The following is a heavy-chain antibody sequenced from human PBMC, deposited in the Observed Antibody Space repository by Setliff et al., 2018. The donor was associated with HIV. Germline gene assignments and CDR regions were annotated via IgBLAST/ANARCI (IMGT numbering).Heavy chain of an antibody. J-gene: IGHJ4*02. D-gene: IGHD6-19*01. CDR2: IWNDGTNK. Sequence: LSLTCAVSGYSISSGYYWGWIRQPPGKGLEWVAVIWNDGTNKTYIDSAKGRFTISRDNSENTVYLQMNNLRGEDTAVYYCAKGDSRGWFHYFDCWGQGTPVTVSS. CDR1: GYSISSGYY. V-gene: IGHV3-33*03. CDR3: AKGDSRGWFHYFDC.